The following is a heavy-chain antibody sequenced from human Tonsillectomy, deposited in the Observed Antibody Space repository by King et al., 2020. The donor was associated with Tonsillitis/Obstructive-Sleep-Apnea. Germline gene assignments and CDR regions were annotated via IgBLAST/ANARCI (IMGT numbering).Heavy chain of an antibody. D-gene: IGHD5-24*01. CDR1: GHSIRSSSYY. V-gene: IGHV4-39*01. CDR3: ARHVRDGYGTNFDY. J-gene: IGHJ4*02. CDR2: IYYTGST. Sequence: QLQESGPGLVKPSETLSLTCSVSGHSIRSSSYYWGWIRQPPGKGLEWIGTIYYTGSTYYNPTLKSRVTMSVDTSRNQFSLKLSSVTAADTAVYYCARHVRDGYGTNFDYWGQGTLVTVSS.